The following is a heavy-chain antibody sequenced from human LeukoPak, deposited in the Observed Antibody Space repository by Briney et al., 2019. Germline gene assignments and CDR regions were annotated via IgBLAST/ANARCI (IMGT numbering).Heavy chain of an antibody. CDR3: ARDKGPYWYFDL. J-gene: IGHJ2*01. V-gene: IGHV4-59*01. CDR2: IFDRGSA. CDR1: GGSISSYN. Sequence: SENLSLTCTVSGGSISSYNWNWIRQPPGKGLEWIGNIFDRGSADYNPSLKSRVTISVDTSKNQVSLKLSSVTAADTALYYCARDKGPYWYFDLWGRGTLLTVPS.